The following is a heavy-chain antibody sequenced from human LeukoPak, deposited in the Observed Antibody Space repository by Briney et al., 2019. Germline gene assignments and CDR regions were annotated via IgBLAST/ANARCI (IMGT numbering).Heavy chain of an antibody. CDR3: ARYRGDGYEGDYYGMDV. CDR2: MNPNSGNT. Sequence: ASVKVSCKASGYTFTSYDINWVRQATGQGLEWMGWMNPNSGNTGYAQKFQGRATMTRNTSISTAYMELSSLRSEDTAVYYCARYRGDGYEGDYYGMDVWGQGTTVTVSS. V-gene: IGHV1-8*01. D-gene: IGHD5-12*01. CDR1: GYTFTSYD. J-gene: IGHJ6*02.